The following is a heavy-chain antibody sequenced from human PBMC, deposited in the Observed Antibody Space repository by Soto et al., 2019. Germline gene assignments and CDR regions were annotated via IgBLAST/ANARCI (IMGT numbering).Heavy chain of an antibody. CDR2: IWYDGSNK. J-gene: IGHJ4*02. CDR3: ARGGHSGYDLD. V-gene: IGHV3-33*01. D-gene: IGHD5-12*01. Sequence: QVQLVESGGGVVQPGRSLRLSCAASGFTFGSYGMHWVRQAPGKGLEWVAVIWYDGSNKYYADSVKGRFTISRDNSKNTLYLQMNSLRAEDTAVYYCARGGHSGYDLDWGQGTLVTVSS. CDR1: GFTFGSYG.